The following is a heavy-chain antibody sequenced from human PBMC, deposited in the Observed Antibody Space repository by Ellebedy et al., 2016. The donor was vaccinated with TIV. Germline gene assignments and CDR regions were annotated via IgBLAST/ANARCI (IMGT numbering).Heavy chain of an antibody. V-gene: IGHV1-8*01. J-gene: IGHJ4*02. CDR1: GYTFTSYD. CDR2: MNASSGHT. D-gene: IGHD3-9*01. CDR3: ARNKELTGDFHD. Sequence: ASVTVSCKASGYTFTSYDIKWVRQATGQGLERMGWMNASSGHTGYAQKFQGRVTLSRDTSMSTAYMELSNLRSEDTAVYYCARNKELTGDFHDWGQGTLVTVSS.